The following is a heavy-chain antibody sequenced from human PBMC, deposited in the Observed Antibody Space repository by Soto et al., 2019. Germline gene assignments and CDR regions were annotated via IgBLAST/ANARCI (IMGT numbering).Heavy chain of an antibody. V-gene: IGHV3-64*01. CDR1: GFTFSSYA. CDR3: ARVLYDSSGYYYSAAFDI. D-gene: IGHD3-22*01. Sequence: PGGSLRLSCAASGFTFSSYAMHWVRQAPGKGLEYVSAISSNGGSTYYANSVKGRFTISRDNSKNTLYLQMGSLRAEDMAVYYCARVLYDSSGYYYSAAFDIWGQGTMVTVSS. CDR2: ISSNGGST. J-gene: IGHJ3*02.